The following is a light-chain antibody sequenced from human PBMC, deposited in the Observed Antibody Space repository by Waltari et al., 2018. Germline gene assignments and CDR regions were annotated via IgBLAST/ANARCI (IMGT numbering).Light chain of an antibody. Sequence: QSALTQPASVSGSPGQSITISCTGTSSDVGGYNYVSWYQQHPGKAPKLMIYDVRNRPSGVSKRFSGSKSGNTASLTISGLQAEDEADYYCSSYTSSSTPHVFGGGTKLTVL. CDR3: SSYTSSSTPHV. J-gene: IGLJ3*02. CDR2: DVR. V-gene: IGLV2-14*01. CDR1: SSDVGGYNY.